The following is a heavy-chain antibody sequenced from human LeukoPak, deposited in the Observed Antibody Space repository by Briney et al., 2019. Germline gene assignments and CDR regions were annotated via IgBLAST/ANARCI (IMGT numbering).Heavy chain of an antibody. V-gene: IGHV4-39*07. CDR1: GGSISSSSYY. Sequence: SETLSLTCTVSGGSISSSSYYWGWIRQPPGKGLEWIGSIYYSGSTYYNPSLKSRITISVDTSKNQFSLKLSSVTAADTAVYYCARKEASKTGYFDYWSQGTLVTVSS. CDR3: ARKEASKTGYFDY. J-gene: IGHJ4*02. D-gene: IGHD4-11*01. CDR2: IYYSGST.